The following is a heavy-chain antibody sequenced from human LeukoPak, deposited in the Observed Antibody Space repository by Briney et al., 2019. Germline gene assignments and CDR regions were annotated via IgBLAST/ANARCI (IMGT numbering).Heavy chain of an antibody. D-gene: IGHD4/OR15-4a*01. CDR1: GFTFSSYS. J-gene: IGHJ6*03. CDR3: VRDFVVVLTTVYYYMDV. CDR2: ISSSSSYI. V-gene: IGHV3-21*01. Sequence: GGSLRLSCAASGFTFSSYSMNWVRQAPGKGLEWVSSISSSSSYIYYADSVKGRFTISRDNAKNSLYLQMNSLRAEDTAVYYCVRDFVVVLTTVYYYMDVWGKGTTVTVSS.